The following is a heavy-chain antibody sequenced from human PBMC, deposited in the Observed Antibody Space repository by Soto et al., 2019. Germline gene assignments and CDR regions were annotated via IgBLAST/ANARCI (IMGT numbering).Heavy chain of an antibody. D-gene: IGHD6-13*01. CDR2: IYYSGGT. J-gene: IGHJ5*02. Sequence: KSSETLSLTCTVSGGSISSYYWSWIRQPPGKGLEWIGYIYYSGGTNYNPSLKSRVTISVDTSKNQFSLKLSSVTAADTAVYYCARAPRYSSSWYRGWFDPWGQGTLVTVSS. V-gene: IGHV4-59*01. CDR3: ARAPRYSSSWYRGWFDP. CDR1: GGSISSYY.